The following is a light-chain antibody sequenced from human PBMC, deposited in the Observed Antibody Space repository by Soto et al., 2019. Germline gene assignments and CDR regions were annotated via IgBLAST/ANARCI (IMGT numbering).Light chain of an antibody. CDR2: GAS. CDR1: QDILTS. V-gene: IGKV1-16*02. Sequence: DIQMTQSPSSLSASVGDRVTITCRASQDILTSLAWFQQKPGKAPKSLIYGASNLHDGVPSKFSGSGSGTDFTLTISSLQPEDFAIYYCQEYARSPYTFGQGSKVEI. CDR3: QEYARSPYT. J-gene: IGKJ2*01.